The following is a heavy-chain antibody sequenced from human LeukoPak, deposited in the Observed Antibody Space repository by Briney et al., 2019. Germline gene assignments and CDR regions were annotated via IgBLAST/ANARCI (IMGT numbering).Heavy chain of an antibody. D-gene: IGHD2-21*02. CDR1: GFTFSSYA. Sequence: GGSLRLSCAASGFTFSSYAMSWVRQAPGKGLEWVSHFGGSGGTIYYADSVKGRFTISRDNSKNTLYRQMSSLRAEDTAVYYCAKSDCGGDCHLLDYWGQGTLVTVSS. CDR2: FGGSGGTI. V-gene: IGHV3-23*01. CDR3: AKSDCGGDCHLLDY. J-gene: IGHJ4*02.